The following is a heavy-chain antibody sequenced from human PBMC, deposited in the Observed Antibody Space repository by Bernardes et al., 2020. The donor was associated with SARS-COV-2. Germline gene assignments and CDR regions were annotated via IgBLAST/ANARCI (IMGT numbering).Heavy chain of an antibody. CDR2: IYPGDSDT. CDR1: GYSFTSYW. V-gene: IGHV5-51*01. CDR3: ARLPNPQAGLYLTGWFDP. J-gene: IGHJ5*02. Sequence: GESLKISCKGSGYSFTSYWIGWVRQMPGKGLEWMGIIYPGDSDTRYSPSFQGQVTISADKSISTAYLQWSSLKASDTAMYYCARLPNPQAGLYLTGWFDPWGQGTLVTVSS. D-gene: IGHD3-3*01.